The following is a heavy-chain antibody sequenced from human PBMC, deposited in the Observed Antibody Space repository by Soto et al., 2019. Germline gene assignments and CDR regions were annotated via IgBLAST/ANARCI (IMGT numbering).Heavy chain of an antibody. CDR2: INAGNGNT. CDR3: SRDPRELLWFGELLPQYYFDY. CDR1: GYTFTSYA. V-gene: IGHV1-3*01. J-gene: IGHJ4*02. Sequence: ASVKVSCKASGYTFTSYAMHWVRQAPGQRLEWMGWINAGNGNTKYSQKFQGRVTITRDTSASTAYMELSSLRSEGTAVYFCSRDPRELLWFGELLPQYYFDYWGQGTLVTVSS. D-gene: IGHD3-10*01.